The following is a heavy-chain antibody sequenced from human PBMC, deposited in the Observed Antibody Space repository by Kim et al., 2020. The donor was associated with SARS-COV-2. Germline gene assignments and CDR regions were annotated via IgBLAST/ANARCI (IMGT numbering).Heavy chain of an antibody. CDR3: ARDRYYYGSGSYPNGMDV. Sequence: QGRVTITRDTSASSAYMELSSLRSEDTAVYYCARDRYYYGSGSYPNGMDVWGQGTTVTVSS. D-gene: IGHD3-10*01. V-gene: IGHV1-3*01. J-gene: IGHJ6*02.